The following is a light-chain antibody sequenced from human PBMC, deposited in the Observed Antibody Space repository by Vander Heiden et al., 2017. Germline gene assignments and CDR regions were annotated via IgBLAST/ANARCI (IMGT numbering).Light chain of an antibody. Sequence: SPSFVCASVGDRVTITCRASQGISSWLAWYQQKPGKDPKLLIYAASSVQSGVLSRFSVSGSGTDFTLTISSLQPKKFATYYCQQANSFPLTFGGGTKMEIK. J-gene: IGKJ4*01. CDR3: QQANSFPLT. CDR1: QGISSW. V-gene: IGKV1-12*01. CDR2: AAS.